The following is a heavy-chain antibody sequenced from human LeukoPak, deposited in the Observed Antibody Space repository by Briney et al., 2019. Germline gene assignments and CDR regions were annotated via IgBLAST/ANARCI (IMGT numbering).Heavy chain of an antibody. J-gene: IGHJ4*02. Sequence: PSETLSITCAVYGGSFSGYYWSWIRQPPGKGLEWIGEINHSGSTNYNPSLKSRVTISVDTSKNQFSLKLSSVTAADTAVYYCARARPPGYSSSWYDYWGQGTLVTVSS. D-gene: IGHD6-13*01. CDR1: GGSFSGYY. CDR2: INHSGST. CDR3: ARARPPGYSSSWYDY. V-gene: IGHV4-34*01.